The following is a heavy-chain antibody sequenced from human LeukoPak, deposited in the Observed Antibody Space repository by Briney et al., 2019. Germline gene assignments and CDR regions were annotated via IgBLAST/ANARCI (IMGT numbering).Heavy chain of an antibody. CDR3: AKDGSWSYTG. CDR1: GFTVSSNY. V-gene: IGHV3-66*02. J-gene: IGHJ4*02. Sequence: PGGSLRLSCVGSGFTVSSNYMSWVRQPPGRGLEWVAVIYTDGTTFYADSVKGRFTISRDNSKSTLYFQMNGLRADDTAVYYCAKDGSWSYTGWGQGTLVIVSS. D-gene: IGHD3-10*01. CDR2: IYTDGTT.